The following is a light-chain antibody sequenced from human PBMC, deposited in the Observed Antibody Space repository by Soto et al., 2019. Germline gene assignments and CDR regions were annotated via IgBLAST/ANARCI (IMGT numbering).Light chain of an antibody. CDR1: QSLIHSDGNTY. V-gene: IGKV2-30*02. Sequence: DVVVTQSPLSLPVTLGQPASISCRSSQSLIHSDGNTYLHWFQQRPGQSPRRLIYHVSIRDSGVPDRFSGSGSGPEFTLEISRVEAEDVGVYYCMQGRHWPYTFGPGTAVDIK. CDR3: MQGRHWPYT. CDR2: HVS. J-gene: IGKJ3*01.